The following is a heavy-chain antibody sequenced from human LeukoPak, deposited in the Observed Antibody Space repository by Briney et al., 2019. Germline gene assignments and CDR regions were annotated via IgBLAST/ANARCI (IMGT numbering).Heavy chain of an antibody. CDR3: ARGRIRGWLVSYYFDY. V-gene: IGHV4-34*01. Sequence: PSETLSLTCAVYGGSFSGYYWSWIRQPPGKGLEWIGEINHSGSTNYNPSLKSRVTISVDTSKNQFSLKLSSVTAADTAVYYCARGRIRGWLVSYYFDYWGQGTLVTVSS. D-gene: IGHD6-19*01. J-gene: IGHJ4*02. CDR1: GGSFSGYY. CDR2: INHSGST.